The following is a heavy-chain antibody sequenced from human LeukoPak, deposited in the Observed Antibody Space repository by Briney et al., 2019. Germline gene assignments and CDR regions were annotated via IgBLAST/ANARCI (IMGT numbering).Heavy chain of an antibody. CDR1: GYTFTGYY. CDR2: INPNSGGT. D-gene: IGHD6-13*01. Sequence: ASVKVSCTASGYTFTGYYMHWVRQAPGQGLEWMGWINPNSGGTNYAQKFQGRVTMTRDTSISTAYMELSRLRSDDTAVYYCARVIAAAGTYFDYWGQGTLVTVSS. J-gene: IGHJ4*02. V-gene: IGHV1-2*02. CDR3: ARVIAAAGTYFDY.